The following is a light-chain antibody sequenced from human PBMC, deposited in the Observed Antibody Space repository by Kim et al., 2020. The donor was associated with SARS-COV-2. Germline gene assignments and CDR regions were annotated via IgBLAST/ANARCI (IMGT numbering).Light chain of an antibody. V-gene: IGLV3-9*01. CDR1: NIGGKN. Sequence: SYELTQPPSVSVAPGKTARITCGGNNIGGKNVHWYQQKPGQAPVLVIYCDSNRPSGIPERFSGSNSGNTATLTISRAEAGDEADYYCHLWDSSTDEFGGG. CDR3: HLWDSSTDE. J-gene: IGLJ3*02. CDR2: CDS.